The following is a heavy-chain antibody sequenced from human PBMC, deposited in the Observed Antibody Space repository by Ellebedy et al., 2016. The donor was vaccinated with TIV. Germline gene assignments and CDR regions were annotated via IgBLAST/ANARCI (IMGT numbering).Heavy chain of an antibody. D-gene: IGHD6-13*01. Sequence: GESLKISCAASGFTFSTYWMQWVRQPPGQGLMWVSRINTDGSSTGYADSVKGRFTISRDNAKNTLYLQMNGLRAEDTAVYYCAREVWYPASWGQGTLVTVSS. CDR3: AREVWYPAS. J-gene: IGHJ4*02. CDR1: GFTFSTYW. CDR2: INTDGSST. V-gene: IGHV3-74*01.